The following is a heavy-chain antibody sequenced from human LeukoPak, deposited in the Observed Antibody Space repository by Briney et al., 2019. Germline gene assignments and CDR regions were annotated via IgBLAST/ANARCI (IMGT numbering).Heavy chain of an antibody. CDR2: ISGSGSAT. V-gene: IGHV3-23*01. D-gene: IGHD3-22*01. J-gene: IGHJ4*02. CDR1: GFTFRNYA. Sequence: GGSLTLSCTASGFTFRNYAMSWVRQVPGKGLELVSGISGSGSATYFADSVKGRFTISRDNSKNTLYLQLVRVRAEDTARYYCAKDLTDDYDSTGYYFDYWGQGTLVTVSS. CDR3: AKDLTDDYDSTGYYFDY.